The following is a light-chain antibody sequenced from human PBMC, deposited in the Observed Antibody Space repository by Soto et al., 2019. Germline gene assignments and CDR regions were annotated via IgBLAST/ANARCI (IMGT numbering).Light chain of an antibody. CDR3: QQRHMWTIT. V-gene: IGKV3-11*01. Sequence: EIVRTQSPATLSVSPGERATISCRASQSFRGLLAWYQQKPGQAPRLLIYDAYNRATGIPPRFSGSGSGTDFNLTISSLEPEDSAVYYCQQRHMWTITFGQGTRLEIK. J-gene: IGKJ5*01. CDR2: DAY. CDR1: QSFRGL.